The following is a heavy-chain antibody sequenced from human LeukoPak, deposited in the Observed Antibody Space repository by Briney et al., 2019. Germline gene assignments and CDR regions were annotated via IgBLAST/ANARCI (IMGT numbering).Heavy chain of an antibody. Sequence: ASVKVSCKASGYTFTSYGISWVRQAPGQGLEWMGWISAYNGNTNYAQKLQGRVTMTTDTSTSTAYMELRSLRSDDTAVYYCARDFLRRVVVTAIPGYWGQGTLVTVSS. CDR3: ARDFLRRVVVTAIPGY. V-gene: IGHV1-18*01. CDR2: ISAYNGNT. J-gene: IGHJ4*02. CDR1: GYTFTSYG. D-gene: IGHD2-21*02.